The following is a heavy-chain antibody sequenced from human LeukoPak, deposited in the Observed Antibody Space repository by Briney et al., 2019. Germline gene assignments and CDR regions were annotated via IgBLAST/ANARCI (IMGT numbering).Heavy chain of an antibody. J-gene: IGHJ4*02. CDR2: ISWNSGSI. D-gene: IGHD3-22*01. CDR3: AKGPYYYDSSGTLLLLYYFDY. Sequence: AGGSLRLSCEASGFTFDDYAMDWVRQAPGKGLEWVSFISWNSGSIGYADSVKGRFTISRDNAKNSLYLQMNSLRAEDTALYYCAKGPYYYDSSGTLLLLYYFDYWGQGTLVTVSS. V-gene: IGHV3-9*01. CDR1: GFTFDDYA.